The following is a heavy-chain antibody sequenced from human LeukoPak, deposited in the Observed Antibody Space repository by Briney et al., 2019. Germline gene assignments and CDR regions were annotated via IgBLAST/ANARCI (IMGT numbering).Heavy chain of an antibody. Sequence: GGSLRLSCAASGFTFSNAWMSWVRQAPGKGLEWVGRIKSKTDGGTTDYAAPVKGRFTISRGDSKNTLYLQMNSLKTEDIAVYDCTTDHYGPGWGHRMTTVTTTDYWGQGTLVTVSS. CDR1: GFTFSNAW. CDR3: TTDHYGPGWGHRMTTVTTTDY. CDR2: IKSKTDGGTT. D-gene: IGHD4-17*01. J-gene: IGHJ4*02. V-gene: IGHV3-15*01.